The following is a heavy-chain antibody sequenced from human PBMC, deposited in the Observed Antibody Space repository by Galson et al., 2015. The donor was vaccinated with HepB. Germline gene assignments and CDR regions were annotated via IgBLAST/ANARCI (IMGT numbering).Heavy chain of an antibody. CDR1: GSTFTSYW. V-gene: IGHV5-51*01. Sequence: QSGAEVKKTGESLKISCTGSGSTFTSYWIYWVRQMPGKGLEWMGIIYPGDSDPRYSPSFQGQVTISADKSISTAYLQWSSLKASDTAMYYCARTSRQNSGLDAFDIWCQGTMVTVSS. J-gene: IGHJ3*02. CDR2: IYPGDSDP. CDR3: ARTSRQNSGLDAFDI. D-gene: IGHD3/OR15-3a*01.